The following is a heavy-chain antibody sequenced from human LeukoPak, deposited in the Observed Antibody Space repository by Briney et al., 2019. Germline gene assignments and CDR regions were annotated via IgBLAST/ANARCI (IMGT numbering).Heavy chain of an antibody. CDR2: ISSSSSYI. CDR3: ARAHTFYGSGSNEVWFDP. D-gene: IGHD3-10*01. V-gene: IGHV3-21*04. CDR1: GFSFSSYS. Sequence: GRSLRLSCAASGFSFSSYSMNWVRQAPGKGLEWVSSISSSSSYIYYADSVKGRFTISRDNSKNTLYLQMNSLRAEDTAVYYCARAHTFYGSGSNEVWFDPWGQGTLVTVSS. J-gene: IGHJ5*02.